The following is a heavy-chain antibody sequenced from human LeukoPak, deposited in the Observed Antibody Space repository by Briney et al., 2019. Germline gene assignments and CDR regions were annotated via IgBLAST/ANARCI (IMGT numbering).Heavy chain of an antibody. CDR1: GFTFDDYA. CDR2: ISWNSGSI. D-gene: IGHD6-19*01. CDR3: AKDQHSSGWYYFDY. Sequence: GRSLRLSCAASGFTFDDYAMHWVRQAPGKGLEWVSGISWNSGSIGYADSVKGRFTISRDNAKNSLYLQMNSLRAEDTALYYCAKDQHSSGWYYFDYWGQGTLVTVSS. V-gene: IGHV3-9*01. J-gene: IGHJ4*02.